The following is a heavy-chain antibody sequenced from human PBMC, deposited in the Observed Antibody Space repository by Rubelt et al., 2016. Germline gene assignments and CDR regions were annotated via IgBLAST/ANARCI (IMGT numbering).Heavy chain of an antibody. J-gene: IGHJ4*02. D-gene: IGHD2-21*02. V-gene: IGHV3-30*02. CDR2: IRYDGSNK. CDR3: AKGGNVVVTARLYYFDY. Sequence: QVQLVESGGGVVQPGGSLRLSCAASGFTFSSYGMHWVRQAPGKGLEWVAFIRYDGSNKYYADSVKGRFTISRDNSKNTLYLQMNSLRAGETAVYYCAKGGNVVVTARLYYFDYWGQGTLVTVSS. CDR1: GFTFSSYG.